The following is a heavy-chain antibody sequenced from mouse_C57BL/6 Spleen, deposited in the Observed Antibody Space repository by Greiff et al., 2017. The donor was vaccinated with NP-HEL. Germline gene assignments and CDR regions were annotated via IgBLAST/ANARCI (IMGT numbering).Heavy chain of an antibody. CDR1: GFTFSSYA. CDR2: ISDGGSYT. D-gene: IGHD2-4*01. CDR3: ARGRNDYDLAMDY. J-gene: IGHJ4*01. Sequence: EVQVVESGGGLVKPGGSLKLSCAASGFTFSSYAMSWVRQTPEKRLEWVATISDGGSYTYYPDNVKGRFTISRDNAKNNLYLQMSHLKSEDTAMYYCARGRNDYDLAMDYWGQGTSVTVSS. V-gene: IGHV5-4*01.